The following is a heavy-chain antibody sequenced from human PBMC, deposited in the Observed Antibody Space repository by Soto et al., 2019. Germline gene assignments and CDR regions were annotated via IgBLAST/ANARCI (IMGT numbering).Heavy chain of an antibody. CDR1: GGSFSDYY. V-gene: IGHV4-34*01. Sequence: PSETLSLTCAVYGGSFSDYYWSWIRQPPGKGLEWIGEINHSGSTNYNPSLKSRVTISVDTSKNQFSLKLSSVTAADTAVYYCARGRGSSSWGYSWFDPWGQGTLVTVSS. J-gene: IGHJ5*02. CDR3: ARGRGSSSWGYSWFDP. CDR2: INHSGST. D-gene: IGHD6-13*01.